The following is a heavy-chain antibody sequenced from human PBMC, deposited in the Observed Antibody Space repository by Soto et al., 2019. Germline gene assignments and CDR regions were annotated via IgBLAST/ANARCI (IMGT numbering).Heavy chain of an antibody. J-gene: IGHJ5*02. Sequence: QVQLQESGPGLVKPSQTLSLTCTVPGGSISSGDYYWSWIGQPPGKGLEWIGYIYYSGSTYYNPSLKSRFTISVDTSKNQCSLKLSSVTAADTAVYSCARDGPRGNWFDPWGQGTLVTVSS. CDR2: IYYSGST. CDR1: GGSISSGDYY. V-gene: IGHV4-30-4*01. CDR3: ARDGPRGNWFDP. D-gene: IGHD1-26*01.